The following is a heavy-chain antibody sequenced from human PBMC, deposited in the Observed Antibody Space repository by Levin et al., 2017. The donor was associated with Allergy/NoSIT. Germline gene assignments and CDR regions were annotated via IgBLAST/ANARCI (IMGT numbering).Heavy chain of an antibody. Sequence: GGSLRLSCAASGFTVSSNYMSWVRRAPGKGLEWVSILYSGGSAYFADSVKGRFTISRDNSKNTVLLQMISLRADDTAVYYCARGPPRGSGYYLDYWGQGTLVTVSS. CDR1: GFTVSSNY. J-gene: IGHJ4*02. V-gene: IGHV3-53*01. CDR3: ARGPPRGSGYYLDY. CDR2: LYSGGSA. D-gene: IGHD3-3*01.